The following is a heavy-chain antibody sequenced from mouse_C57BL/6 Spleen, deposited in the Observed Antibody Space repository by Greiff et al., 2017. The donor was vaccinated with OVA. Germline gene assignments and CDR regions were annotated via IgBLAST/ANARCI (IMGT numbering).Heavy chain of an antibody. CDR1: GYAFSSSW. V-gene: IGHV1-82*01. J-gene: IGHJ3*01. CDR3: AREELGRFAY. Sequence: LQESGPELVKPGASVKISCKASGYAFSSSWMNWVKQRPGKGLEWLGRIYPGDGDTIYNGKFKGKATLTADKSSSTAYMQLSSLSSEDAAVYVCAREELGRFAYWGQGTLVTVSA. D-gene: IGHD4-1*01. CDR2: IYPGDGDT.